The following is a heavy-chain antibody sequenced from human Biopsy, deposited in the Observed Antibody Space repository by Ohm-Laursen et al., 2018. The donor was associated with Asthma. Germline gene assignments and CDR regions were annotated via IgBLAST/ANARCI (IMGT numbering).Heavy chain of an antibody. D-gene: IGHD2-21*02. CDR3: ARGVDRVTGLLDHFDS. V-gene: IGHV4-59*01. CDR1: GGSINNFY. CDR2: VYYSGST. Sequence: TLSLTWTVSGGSINNFYWSWIRQPPGKGLESIGHVYYSGSTNYNPSLKGRVTISIDASKNQFSLKLTSVTAADTAVYYCARGVDRVTGLLDHFDSWGQGTLVTVSS. J-gene: IGHJ4*02.